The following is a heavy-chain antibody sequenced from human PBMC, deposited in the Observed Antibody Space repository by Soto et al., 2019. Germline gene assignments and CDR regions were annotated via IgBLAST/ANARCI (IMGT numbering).Heavy chain of an antibody. Sequence: QVQLQESGPGLVQPSGTLSLTCAVSGDSITGDEWWSWVRQPPGKGLEWIGEIHHSGATNYNPSLSSRVTISIDKSKNQFSLQLNSVTAAGTAMFYCATQGFYRMGVWGRGTTVTVSS. CDR1: GDSITGDEW. CDR2: IHHSGAT. CDR3: ATQGFYRMGV. V-gene: IGHV4-4*02. J-gene: IGHJ6*02.